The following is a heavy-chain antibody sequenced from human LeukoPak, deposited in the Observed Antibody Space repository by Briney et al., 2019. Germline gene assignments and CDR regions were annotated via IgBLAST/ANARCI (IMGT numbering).Heavy chain of an antibody. Sequence: GGSLRLSCAASGFTFSSYSMNWVRQAPGKGLEWVSSISSSSSYIYYADSVKGRFTISRDNAKNSLYLQMNSLRAEDTAVYYCARVKGSGYYYGMDAWGQGTTVTVSS. CDR1: GFTFSSYS. CDR3: ARVKGSGYYYGMDA. J-gene: IGHJ6*02. D-gene: IGHD6-19*01. V-gene: IGHV3-21*01. CDR2: ISSSSSYI.